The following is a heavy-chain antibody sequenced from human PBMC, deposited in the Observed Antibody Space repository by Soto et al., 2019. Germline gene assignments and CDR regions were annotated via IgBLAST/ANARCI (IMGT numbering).Heavy chain of an antibody. J-gene: IGHJ4*02. CDR1: GFTFSSYA. CDR2: ISYDRSNI. Sequence: QVQLVESGGGVVQPGRSLRLSCAASGFTFSSYAMHWVSQAPGKGLEWVAVISYDRSNIYYADSVKGRFTISRDNSKNTLYLQMDSLSAEDTAVYYCARGDYRGNSPAGCFDYWGQGTLVTVSS. CDR3: ARGDYRGNSPAGCFDY. V-gene: IGHV3-30-3*01. D-gene: IGHD4-17*01.